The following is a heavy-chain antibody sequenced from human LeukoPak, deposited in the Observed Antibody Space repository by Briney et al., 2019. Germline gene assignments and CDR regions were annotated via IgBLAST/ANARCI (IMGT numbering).Heavy chain of an antibody. V-gene: IGHV3-7*03. D-gene: IGHD3-3*01. Sequence: GGSLRLSCAASGFTFSSYWMSWVRQAPGKGLEWVANIKQDGSEKYYVDSVKGRFTISRDNAKNSLYLQMNSLRAEDTAVYYCARVDRPTRGSYDFWSGYRGSQGPYYYGMDVWGQGTTVTVPS. CDR1: GFTFSSYW. CDR2: IKQDGSEK. J-gene: IGHJ6*02. CDR3: ARVDRPTRGSYDFWSGYRGSQGPYYYGMDV.